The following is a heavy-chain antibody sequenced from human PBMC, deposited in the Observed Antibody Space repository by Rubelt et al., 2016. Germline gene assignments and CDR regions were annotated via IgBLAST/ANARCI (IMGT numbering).Heavy chain of an antibody. Sequence: IYYSGSTYYNPSLKSRVTISVDTSKNQFSLKLSSVTAADTAVYYCARGSGRLWYFDYWGQGTLVTVSS. CDR3: ARGSGRLWYFDY. J-gene: IGHJ4*02. CDR2: IYYSGST. D-gene: IGHD3-10*01. V-gene: IGHV4-31*02.